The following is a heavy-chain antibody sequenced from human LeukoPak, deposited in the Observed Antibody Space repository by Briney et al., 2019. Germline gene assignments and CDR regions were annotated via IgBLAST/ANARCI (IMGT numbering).Heavy chain of an antibody. V-gene: IGHV1-18*01. Sequence: ASVKVSCKASGYTVTSYGFTWVRQAPGQGLEWMGWISAYNGNTNYAQKLQGRVTMTTDTSTSTAYMELRSLRSDDTAVYYCARDPLGGFGELSNDYWGQGTLVTVST. CDR2: ISAYNGNT. J-gene: IGHJ4*02. CDR3: ARDPLGGFGELSNDY. D-gene: IGHD3-10*01. CDR1: GYTVTSYG.